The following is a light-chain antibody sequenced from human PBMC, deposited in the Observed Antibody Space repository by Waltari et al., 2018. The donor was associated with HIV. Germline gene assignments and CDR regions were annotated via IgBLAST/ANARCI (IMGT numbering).Light chain of an antibody. Sequence: DIVMTQSPLSLPVTPGEPASISCRSSQSRLHSNGYNYLDWYLQKPGQSPQLLIYLGSNRASGVPYRFSGSGSGTDFTLRISRVEAEDVGVYYCMQALQTPRTFGQGTKLEIK. CDR1: QSRLHSNGYNY. CDR2: LGS. J-gene: IGKJ2*01. CDR3: MQALQTPRT. V-gene: IGKV2-28*01.